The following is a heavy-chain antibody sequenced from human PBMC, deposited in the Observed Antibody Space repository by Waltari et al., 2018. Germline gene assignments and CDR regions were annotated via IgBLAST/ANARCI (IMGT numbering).Heavy chain of an antibody. CDR2: IIPIFGTA. Sequence: QVQLVQSGAEVKKPGSSVKVSCKASGGTFSSYAISGVRQAPGQGLEWMGGIIPIFGTANYAQKFQGRVTITADESTSTAYMELSSLRSEDTAVYYCATGDRIAAAGYNWFDPWGQGTLVAVSS. D-gene: IGHD6-13*01. CDR1: GGTFSSYA. J-gene: IGHJ5*02. CDR3: ATGDRIAAAGYNWFDP. V-gene: IGHV1-69*12.